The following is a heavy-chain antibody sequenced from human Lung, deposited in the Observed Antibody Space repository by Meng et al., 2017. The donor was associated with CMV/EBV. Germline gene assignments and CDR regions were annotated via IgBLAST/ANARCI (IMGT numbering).Heavy chain of an antibody. J-gene: IGHJ6*02. V-gene: IGHV1-69*02. CDR3: AINIVVVPAADFHYYYYGMDV. Sequence: SVKVSCKASGGTFSSYTISWVRQAPGQGLEWMGWIIPILGIANYSQKFQGRVTITADKSTSTAYMELSSLRSEDTAVYYCAINIVVVPAADFHYYYYGMDVWGRGTTVTVSS. D-gene: IGHD2-2*01. CDR1: GGTFSSYT. CDR2: IIPILGIA.